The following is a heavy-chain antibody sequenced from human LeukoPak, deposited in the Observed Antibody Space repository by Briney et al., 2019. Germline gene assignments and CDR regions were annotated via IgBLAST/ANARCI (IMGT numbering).Heavy chain of an antibody. V-gene: IGHV1-2*02. CDR1: GYTFTGCY. D-gene: IGHD3-10*01. J-gene: IGHJ4*02. Sequence: ASAKVSCKASGYTFTGCYMHWVRQAPGQGLEWMGWINPNSGGTNYAQKFQGRVTVTRDTSISTAYMELSRLRSDDTAVYYCANTYYYGSGSYPGGYWGQGTLVTVSS. CDR2: INPNSGGT. CDR3: ANTYYYGSGSYPGGY.